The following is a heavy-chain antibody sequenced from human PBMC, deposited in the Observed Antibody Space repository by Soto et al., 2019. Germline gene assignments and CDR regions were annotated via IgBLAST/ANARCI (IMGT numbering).Heavy chain of an antibody. Sequence: ASVKVSCKASGYTFTSYGISWVRQAPGQGLEWMGWISAYNGNTNYAQKLQGRVTMTTDTSTSTAYMELRSLRSDDTAVYYCARVWGYSGYDDTNFDYWGQGTLVTVSS. CDR3: ARVWGYSGYDDTNFDY. D-gene: IGHD5-12*01. V-gene: IGHV1-18*01. J-gene: IGHJ4*02. CDR2: ISAYNGNT. CDR1: GYTFTSYG.